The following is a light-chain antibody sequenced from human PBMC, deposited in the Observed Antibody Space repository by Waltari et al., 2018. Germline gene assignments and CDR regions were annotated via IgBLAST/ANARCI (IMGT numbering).Light chain of an antibody. CDR3: QQYNKWPPT. J-gene: IGKJ4*01. Sequence: DIQMTQSPSSLSASVGDRVTVTCRASQSISNYLNWYQQKPGKAPKFLIYAASILQSGVPSRFSGSGSGAEFTLTISSLQSEDLAIYHCQQYNKWPPTFGGGTKVEIK. CDR1: QSISNY. CDR2: AAS. V-gene: IGKV1-39*01.